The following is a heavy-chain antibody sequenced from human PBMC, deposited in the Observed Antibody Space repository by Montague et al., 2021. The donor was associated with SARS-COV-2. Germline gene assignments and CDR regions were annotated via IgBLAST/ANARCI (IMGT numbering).Heavy chain of an antibody. V-gene: IGHV4-34*01. Sequence: SETLSLTCAVFGDSFSIFYWSWIRQPAGKGLEWIGEINHSGTTTXNPSRKSRVTISVDTSKNQFSLKLNSVTAADAAVYYCGRGDDNGTSDLDAWGQGTTVTVSS. D-gene: IGHD2-2*01. CDR1: GDSFSIFY. CDR3: GRGDDNGTSDLDA. J-gene: IGHJ6*02. CDR2: INHSGTT.